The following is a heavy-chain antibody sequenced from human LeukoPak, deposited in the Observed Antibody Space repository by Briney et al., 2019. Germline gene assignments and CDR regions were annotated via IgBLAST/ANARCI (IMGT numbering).Heavy chain of an antibody. CDR2: ISGSSSYM. V-gene: IGHV3-21*01. CDR3: ARVSAGVIGMKDVFDI. D-gene: IGHD3-16*02. Sequence: GGSLRLSCAASGFTFSSYRMNWVRQAPGKGLEWVSSISGSSSYMYYADSVKGRFTISRHNAKNSLYLQMNSLRAEDTAVYYCARVSAGVIGMKDVFDIWGQGTMVTVSS. CDR1: GFTFSSYR. J-gene: IGHJ3*02.